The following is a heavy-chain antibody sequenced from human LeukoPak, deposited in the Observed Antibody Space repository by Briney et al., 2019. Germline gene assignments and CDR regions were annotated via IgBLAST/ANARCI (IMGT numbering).Heavy chain of an antibody. Sequence: ASVKVSCQASGYTFTGYYMHWVRQAPGQGLEWVGWVNPKNGGPNYAQKFQGRVTMTRDTSISTAYMELSGLRSDDTAVYFCARGSSVWDTFDIWGQGTLVTVSS. J-gene: IGHJ3*02. CDR3: ARGSSVWDTFDI. V-gene: IGHV1-2*02. CDR1: GYTFTGYY. CDR2: VNPKNGGP. D-gene: IGHD6-25*01.